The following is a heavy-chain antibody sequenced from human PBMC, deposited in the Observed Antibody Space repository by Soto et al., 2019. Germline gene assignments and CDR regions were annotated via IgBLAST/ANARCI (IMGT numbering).Heavy chain of an antibody. CDR3: VRCDSGNPDN. Sequence: EVQLVESGGGLVQPGGSLRLSCVVSGFTLSDHYIDWVRQDPGKGLEWVGRTKNKAQRYTTEYAASVKGRFTISRDDSENSEYLQMNSLNTEHTAGYYCVRCDSGNPDNWGQGTLVTVSS. CDR1: GFTLSDHY. CDR2: TKNKAQRYTT. V-gene: IGHV3-72*01. J-gene: IGHJ4*02. D-gene: IGHD1-26*01.